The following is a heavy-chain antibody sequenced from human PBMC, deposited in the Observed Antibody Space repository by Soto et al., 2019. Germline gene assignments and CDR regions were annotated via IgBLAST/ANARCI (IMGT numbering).Heavy chain of an antibody. Sequence: ASVKVSCKASGYTFTSYGVSWVRQAPGQGLEWMGWISAYNGNTNYAQKLQGRVTMTTDTSTSTAYMELRSLRSDDTAVYYCARRGVEVYAIGYFDYWAQGTLVTVSS. D-gene: IGHD2-8*01. CDR1: GYTFTSYG. CDR2: ISAYNGNT. J-gene: IGHJ4*02. V-gene: IGHV1-18*01. CDR3: ARRGVEVYAIGYFDY.